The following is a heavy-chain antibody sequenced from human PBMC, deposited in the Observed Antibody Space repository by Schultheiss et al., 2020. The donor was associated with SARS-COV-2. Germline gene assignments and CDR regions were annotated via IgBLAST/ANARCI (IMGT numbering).Heavy chain of an antibody. CDR1: GYTFTGYY. V-gene: IGHV1-2*02. CDR2: INPNSGGT. CDR3: ARGRSVQLWLLLSGWFDP. J-gene: IGHJ5*02. D-gene: IGHD5-18*01. Sequence: ASVKVSCKASGYTFTGYYMHWVRQAPGQGLEWMGWINPNSGGTNYAQKLQGRVTITADESTSTAYMELSSLRSEDTAVYYCARGRSVQLWLLLSGWFDPWGQGTLVTVSS.